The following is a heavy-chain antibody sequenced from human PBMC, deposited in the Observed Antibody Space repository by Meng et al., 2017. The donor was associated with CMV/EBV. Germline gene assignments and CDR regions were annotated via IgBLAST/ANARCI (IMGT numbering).Heavy chain of an antibody. CDR1: GFSLSTSGVG. V-gene: IGHV2-5*01. Sequence: SGPTLVKPTQTLTLTCTFSGFSLSTSGVGVGWIRQPPGKALEWLALIYWNDDKRYSPSLKSRLTITKDTSKNQVVLTMTNMDPVDTDTYYCAHSRRFYDAFDIWGQGTMVTVSS. CDR3: AHSRRFYDAFDI. J-gene: IGHJ3*02. CDR2: IYWNDDK. D-gene: IGHD3-3*01.